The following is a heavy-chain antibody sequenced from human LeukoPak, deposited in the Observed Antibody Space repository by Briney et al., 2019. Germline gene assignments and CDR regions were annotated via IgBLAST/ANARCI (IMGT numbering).Heavy chain of an antibody. Sequence: SVKVSCKAPGGTFSSYAISWVRQAPGQGLEWMGGIIPIFGTANYAQKFQGRVTITTDESTSTAYMELSSLRSEDTAVYYCARARIAAAGKDLRYYYYMDVWGKGTTVTVSS. CDR1: GGTFSSYA. V-gene: IGHV1-69*05. CDR2: IIPIFGTA. D-gene: IGHD6-13*01. CDR3: ARARIAAAGKDLRYYYYMDV. J-gene: IGHJ6*03.